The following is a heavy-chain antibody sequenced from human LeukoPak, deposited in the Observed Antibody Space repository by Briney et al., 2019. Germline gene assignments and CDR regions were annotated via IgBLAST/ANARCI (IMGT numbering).Heavy chain of an antibody. V-gene: IGHV1-18*01. CDR1: GYNFFSYG. Sequence: ASVKVSCKASGYNFFSYGITWVRQAPGQGLEWMGWVSAYADNTNYVRKFQGRVTMTTDTSTSTAYMELRSLRSDDTAVYYCARDCIGCHGFDSWGQGTLVTVSS. D-gene: IGHD1-26*01. J-gene: IGHJ4*02. CDR2: VSAYADNT. CDR3: ARDCIGCHGFDS.